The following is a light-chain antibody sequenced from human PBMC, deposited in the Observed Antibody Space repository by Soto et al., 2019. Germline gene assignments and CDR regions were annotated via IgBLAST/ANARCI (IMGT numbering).Light chain of an antibody. CDR1: QTVSRN. V-gene: IGKV3-15*01. Sequence: EIVMTQSPATLSVSPGERATLSCRASQTVSRNLAWYQQKPGQAPRLLIYGAFTRATGIPARFSGSGSGTEFTLTISSLQSEDFAVYYCQQYNNWPRTFGQGTKAEMK. J-gene: IGKJ1*01. CDR2: GAF. CDR3: QQYNNWPRT.